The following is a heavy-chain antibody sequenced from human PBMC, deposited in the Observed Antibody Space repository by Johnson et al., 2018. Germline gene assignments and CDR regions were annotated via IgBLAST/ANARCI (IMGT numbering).Heavy chain of an antibody. CDR3: ARDPAVGGGDALDI. J-gene: IGHJ3*02. CDR1: GFTFSSYG. Sequence: QVQLVQSGGGVVQXGRSLRLXCAASGFTFSSYGMHWVRQAPGKGLEWVAIIWYDGSNKYYADSVKGRFTISRDNSKNTLYLQMNSLRAEDTAVYYCARDPAVGGGDALDIWGQVTMVTVSS. V-gene: IGHV3-33*01. CDR2: IWYDGSNK. D-gene: IGHD6-19*01.